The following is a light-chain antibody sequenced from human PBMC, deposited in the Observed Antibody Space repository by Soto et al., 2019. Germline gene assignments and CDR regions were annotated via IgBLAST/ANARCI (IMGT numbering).Light chain of an antibody. J-gene: IGKJ1*01. CDR1: QSVSSN. CDR2: GAS. CDR3: XXYNNWPQT. V-gene: IGKV3-15*01. Sequence: EIVMTQSPATLSVSPGERATLSCRASQSVSSNLAWYQQKPGQAPRLLIYGASTRATGIPARFSGSGSGTXXXXXXXXLQSXDFXXXXXXXYNNWPQTFGQGTKVEIK.